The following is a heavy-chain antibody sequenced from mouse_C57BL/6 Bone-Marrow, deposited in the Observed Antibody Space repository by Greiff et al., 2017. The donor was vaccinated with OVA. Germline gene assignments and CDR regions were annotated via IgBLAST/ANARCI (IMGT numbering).Heavy chain of an antibody. V-gene: IGHV1-9*01. CDR1: GYTFTGYW. D-gene: IGHD2-4*01. CDR3: ARSGIYYDYGV. Sequence: QVQLQQSGAELMKPGASVKLSCKATGYTFTGYWIEWVKQRPGHGLEWIGEILPGSGSTNYNAKFKGKAPFTADTSSNTAIMQLSSLTTEDSAIYYCARSGIYYDYGVWGQGTTLTVSS. CDR2: ILPGSGST. J-gene: IGHJ2*01.